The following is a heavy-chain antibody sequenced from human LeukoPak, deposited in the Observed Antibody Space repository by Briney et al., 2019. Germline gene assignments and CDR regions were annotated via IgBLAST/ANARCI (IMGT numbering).Heavy chain of an antibody. CDR1: GFSFSDYG. CDR2: IRYDGSNT. CDR3: AKRGNLVSASLRAYYNYMDV. D-gene: IGHD2-2*01. V-gene: IGHV3-30*02. Sequence: GGSLRLSCVASGFSFSDYGMHWVRQAPGEGLEWVAFIRYDGSNTYYADSVKGRFTISRDNSKSTLDLHMNSLRPDDTAVYYCAKRGNLVSASLRAYYNYMDVWGKGTTVTVSS. J-gene: IGHJ6*03.